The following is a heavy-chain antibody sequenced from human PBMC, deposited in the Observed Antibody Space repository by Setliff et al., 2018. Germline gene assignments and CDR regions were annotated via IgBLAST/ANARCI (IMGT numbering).Heavy chain of an antibody. CDR1: GFSLTTGGMC. Sequence: SGPTLVNPTQTLTLTCTFSGFSLTTGGMCVSWIRQPPGKALEWLARIDWDDDKYYSASLKTRLTVSRDIPKNQVVLRLTNMDPVDTATYYCARSTYHYNSPDSWGRGTLVTVSS. V-gene: IGHV2-70*11. J-gene: IGHJ4*02. CDR3: ARSTYHYNSPDS. CDR2: IDWDDDK. D-gene: IGHD3-16*02.